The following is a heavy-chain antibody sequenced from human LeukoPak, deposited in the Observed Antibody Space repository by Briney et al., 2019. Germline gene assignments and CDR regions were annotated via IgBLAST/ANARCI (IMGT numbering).Heavy chain of an antibody. CDR3: ARDLDSSGHGDYFDY. D-gene: IGHD6-19*01. CDR2: INPSGGTT. V-gene: IGHV1-46*01. Sequence: ASVKVSCKASGYTFTNYYMHWVRQAPGQGLEWMGIINPSGGTTGYAQKFQGRLTMTRDTSTSTVYMELSSLRSGDTAVYYCARDLDSSGHGDYFDYWGQGTLVTVSS. J-gene: IGHJ4*02. CDR1: GYTFTNYY.